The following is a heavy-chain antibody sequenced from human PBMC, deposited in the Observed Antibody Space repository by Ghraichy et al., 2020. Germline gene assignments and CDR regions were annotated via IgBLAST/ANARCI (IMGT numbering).Heavy chain of an antibody. CDR2: IYYSGST. Sequence: SETLSLTCTVSGGSISSSSYYWGWIRQPPGKGLEWIGSIYYSGSTYYNPSLKSRVTISVDTSKNQLSLKLSSVTAADTAVYYCARHLPAPMITFGGVIVGGWFDPWGQGTLVTVSS. D-gene: IGHD3-16*02. V-gene: IGHV4-39*01. J-gene: IGHJ5*02. CDR1: GGSISSSSYY. CDR3: ARHLPAPMITFGGVIVGGWFDP.